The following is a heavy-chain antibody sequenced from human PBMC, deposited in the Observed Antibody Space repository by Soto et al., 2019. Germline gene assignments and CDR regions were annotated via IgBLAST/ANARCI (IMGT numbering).Heavy chain of an antibody. J-gene: IGHJ3*02. V-gene: IGHV4-39*01. Sequence: SETLSLTYTVSGGSVSSGSYYWSWIRQPPGKGLEWIGSIYYSGSTYYSPSLNSPVTISVDTSKNQFSLKLSSVTAADTAVYYCARHRGGTFFDAFDIWGQGTMVTVSS. CDR1: GGSVSSGSYY. CDR3: ARHRGGTFFDAFDI. CDR2: IYYSGST. D-gene: IGHD2-15*01.